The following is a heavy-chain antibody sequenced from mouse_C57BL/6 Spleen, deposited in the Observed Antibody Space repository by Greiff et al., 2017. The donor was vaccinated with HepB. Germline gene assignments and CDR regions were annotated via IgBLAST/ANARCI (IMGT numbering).Heavy chain of an antibody. CDR1: GFTFSSYA. CDR3: ARIYYDYDVYFDY. CDR2: ISDGGSYT. V-gene: IGHV5-4*03. D-gene: IGHD2-4*01. Sequence: EVMLVESGGGLVKPGGSLKLSCAASGFTFSSYAMSWVRQTPEKRLEWVATISDGGSYTYYPDNVKGRFTISRDNAKNNLYLQMSHLKSEDTAMYYCARIYYDYDVYFDYWGQGTTLTVSS. J-gene: IGHJ2*01.